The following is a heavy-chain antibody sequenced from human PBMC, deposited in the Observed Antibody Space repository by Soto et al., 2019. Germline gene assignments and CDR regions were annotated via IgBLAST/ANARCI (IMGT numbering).Heavy chain of an antibody. CDR3: ARGRRTCTEKTCYTDFDF. D-gene: IGHD2-2*02. Sequence: QVHLVQSGAEVKTPGASVTISCKASGYTFSDYGIHWIRQAPGQRPEWLGWILCLNDRKEYSQKFQGRISPTRDTSASTAYRGLSRLRSEDTAVYYCARGRRTCTEKTCYTDFDFWGQGSLVSVSS. CDR2: ILCLNDRK. J-gene: IGHJ4*02. CDR1: GYTFSDYG. V-gene: IGHV1-3*01.